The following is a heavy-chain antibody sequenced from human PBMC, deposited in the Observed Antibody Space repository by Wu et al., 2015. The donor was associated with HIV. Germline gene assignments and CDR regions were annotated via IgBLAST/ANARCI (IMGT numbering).Heavy chain of an antibody. J-gene: IGHJ5*02. CDR1: GNTFSNYY. D-gene: IGHD1-26*01. Sequence: QVQLVQSGAEVKKPGASVKVSCKTSGNTFSNYYMQWVRQAPGKGLEWMAMINPIGTSTKYAQKFQGRLTVTRDTSTGVVYMELNSLRSEDTAVYYCTKTSALIRGASDWFDTWGPGTLVSVSS. CDR3: TKTSALIRGASDWFDT. CDR2: INPIGTST. V-gene: IGHV1-46*01.